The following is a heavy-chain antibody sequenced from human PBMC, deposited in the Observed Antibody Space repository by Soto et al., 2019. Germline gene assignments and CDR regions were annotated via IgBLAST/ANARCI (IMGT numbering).Heavy chain of an antibody. J-gene: IGHJ6*02. CDR1: GYTFTGYY. V-gene: IGHV1-2*04. D-gene: IGHD1-26*01. Sequence: ASVKVSCKASGYTFTGYYMHWVRQAPGQGLEWMGWINPNSGGTNYAQKFQGWVTMTRDTSISTAYMELSRLRSDDTAVYYCARSVGATGDYYYYGMDVWGQGTTVTVSS. CDR3: ARSVGATGDYYYYGMDV. CDR2: INPNSGGT.